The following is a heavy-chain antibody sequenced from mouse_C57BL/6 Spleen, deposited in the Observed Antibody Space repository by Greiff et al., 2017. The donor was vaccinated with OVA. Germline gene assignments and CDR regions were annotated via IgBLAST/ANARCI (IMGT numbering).Heavy chain of an antibody. J-gene: IGHJ2*01. CDR3: ARGGYYYGSSYHFDY. CDR1: GYTFTSYW. D-gene: IGHD1-1*01. V-gene: IGHV1-50*01. CDR2: IDPSDSYT. Sequence: QVQLQQPGAELVKPGASVKLSCKASGYTFTSYWMQWVKQRPGQGLEWIGEIDPSDSYTNYTQKFKGKATLTVDTSSSTAYMQLSSLTSEDTAVYYCARGGYYYGSSYHFDYWGQGTTLTVSS.